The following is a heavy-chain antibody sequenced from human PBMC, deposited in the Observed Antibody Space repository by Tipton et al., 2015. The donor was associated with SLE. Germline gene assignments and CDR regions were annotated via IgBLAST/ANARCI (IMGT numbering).Heavy chain of an antibody. CDR1: GGSISSHY. J-gene: IGHJ3*02. Sequence: TLSLTCTVSGGSISSHYWSWIRQPPGKGLEWIGYIYYSGSTNYNPSLKSRVTISVDTSKNQFSLKLSSVTAADTAVYYCAREEKDACDIWGQGTMVTVSS. CDR3: AREEKDACDI. CDR2: IYYSGST. V-gene: IGHV4-59*11.